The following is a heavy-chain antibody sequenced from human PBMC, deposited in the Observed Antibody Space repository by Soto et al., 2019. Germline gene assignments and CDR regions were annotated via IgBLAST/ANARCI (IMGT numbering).Heavy chain of an antibody. D-gene: IGHD4-17*01. CDR3: ATTAPPTVTTITGTNIEYFQH. J-gene: IGHJ1*01. CDR1: GGSISSGDYY. V-gene: IGHV4-30-4*01. Sequence: SETLSLTCTVSGGSISSGDYYWSWIRQPPGKGLEWIGYIYYSGSTYYNPSLKSRVTISVDTSKNQFSLKLSSVTAADTAVYYCATTAPPTVTTITGTNIEYFQHWGQGTLVTVSS. CDR2: IYYSGST.